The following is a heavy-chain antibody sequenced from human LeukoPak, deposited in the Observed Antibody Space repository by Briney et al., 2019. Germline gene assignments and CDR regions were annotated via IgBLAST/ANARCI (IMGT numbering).Heavy chain of an antibody. CDR1: GFTFSSYD. V-gene: IGHV3-48*02. CDR2: ISYSSTTV. Sequence: GGSLRLPCAASGFTFSSYDMTWVRQAPGKGLEWVSHISYSSTTVYYADSVKGRFTISRDNAKNSLYLQMNNLRDEDSAVYYCARELGYCTTTTCLYGFDYWGQGTLVTVSS. CDR3: ARELGYCTTTTCLYGFDY. J-gene: IGHJ4*02. D-gene: IGHD2-2*01.